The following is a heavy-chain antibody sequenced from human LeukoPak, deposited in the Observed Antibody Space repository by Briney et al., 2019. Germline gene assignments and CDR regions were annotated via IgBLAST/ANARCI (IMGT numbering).Heavy chain of an antibody. CDR2: INPSGGST. CDR1: GYTFTSYY. Sequence: ASVKVSCKAPGYTFTSYYMHWVRQAPGQGLEWMGIINPSGGSTSYAQKFQGRVTMTRDTSTSTVYMELSSLRSEDTAVYYCARVFGADYYYYGMDVWGQGTTVTVSS. D-gene: IGHD3-10*01. V-gene: IGHV1-46*01. J-gene: IGHJ6*02. CDR3: ARVFGADYYYYGMDV.